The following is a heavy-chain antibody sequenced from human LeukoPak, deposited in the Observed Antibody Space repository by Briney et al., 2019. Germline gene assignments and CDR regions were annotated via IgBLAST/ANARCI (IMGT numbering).Heavy chain of an antibody. J-gene: IGHJ4*02. Sequence: GGSLRLSCAASGFTFSNHGMNWVRQAPGKGLEWLSGVSPPGGGTYYADSVKGRFTISRDDSKDTLSLQMNSLRVEDTAVYHCARDLAWGAFDYWGQGTLVTVSS. V-gene: IGHV3-23*01. D-gene: IGHD7-27*01. CDR3: ARDLAWGAFDY. CDR1: GFTFSNHG. CDR2: VSPPGGGT.